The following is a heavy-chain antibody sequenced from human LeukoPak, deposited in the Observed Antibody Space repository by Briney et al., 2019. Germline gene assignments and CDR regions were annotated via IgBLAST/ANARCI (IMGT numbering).Heavy chain of an antibody. CDR3: ARGRHYDSSGYYFWGTEYYFDY. Sequence: ASVKVSCKASGYTFTSYGISWVRQAPGQGLDWMGWISAYSGNTNYAQKLQGRVTMTTDTSTSTAYMELRSLRSDDTAVYYCARGRHYDSSGYYFWGTEYYFDYWGQGTLVTVSS. J-gene: IGHJ4*02. V-gene: IGHV1-18*01. D-gene: IGHD3-22*01. CDR2: ISAYSGNT. CDR1: GYTFTSYG.